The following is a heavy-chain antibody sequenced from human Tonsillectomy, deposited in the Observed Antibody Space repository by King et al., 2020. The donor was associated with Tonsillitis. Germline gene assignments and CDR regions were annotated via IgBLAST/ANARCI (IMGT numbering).Heavy chain of an antibody. J-gene: IGHJ5*02. CDR3: ARDAFRGVIISWLDP. CDR2: ISSGGSKK. CDR1: GFIFSDHG. D-gene: IGHD3-10*01. V-gene: IGHV3-30-3*01. Sequence: VQLVESGGGVVQPGRSLRLSCAVSGFIFSDHGMHWVRQAPGKGLEWVSGISSGGSKKYYAESVKNRFTVSRDNSKNTRYLQMNSLRPEDTAVYYCARDAFRGVIISWLDPWGQGTLVTVSS.